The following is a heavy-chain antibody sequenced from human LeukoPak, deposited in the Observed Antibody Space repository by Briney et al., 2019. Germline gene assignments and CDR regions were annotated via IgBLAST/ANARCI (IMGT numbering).Heavy chain of an antibody. CDR3: ARGTTYYDILTGTNPYFDY. V-gene: IGHV4-4*02. Sequence: PSETLSLTCAVSGGSISSSNWWSWVRQPPGKGLEWIGEIYHSGSTNYNPSLKSRVTISVDTSKNQFSLKLSSVTAADTAVYYCARGTTYYDILTGTNPYFDYWGQGTLVTVSS. CDR1: GGSISSSNW. CDR2: IYHSGST. J-gene: IGHJ4*02. D-gene: IGHD3-9*01.